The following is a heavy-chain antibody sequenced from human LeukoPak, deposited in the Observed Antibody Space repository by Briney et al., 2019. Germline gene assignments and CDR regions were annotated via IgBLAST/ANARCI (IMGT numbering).Heavy chain of an antibody. J-gene: IGHJ4*02. D-gene: IGHD3-22*01. Sequence: ASVKVSCKASGGTFSSYAISWVRQAPGQGLEWMGRIIPISGTANYAQKFQGRVTITTDESTSTAYMELSSLRSEDTAVYYCARDSYYDSSGLSDYWGQGTLVTVSS. CDR3: ARDSYYDSSGLSDY. CDR1: GGTFSSYA. CDR2: IIPISGTA. V-gene: IGHV1-69*05.